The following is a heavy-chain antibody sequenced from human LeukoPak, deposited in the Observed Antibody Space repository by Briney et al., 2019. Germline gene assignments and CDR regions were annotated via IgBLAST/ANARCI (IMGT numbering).Heavy chain of an antibody. CDR3: AKNPVRNHYYDSSGYGNDAFDI. V-gene: IGHV3-23*01. J-gene: IGHJ3*02. Sequence: GGSLRLSCAASGFTFSSYAMSGVRQAPGKGLEWVSAISGSGGSTYYADSVKGRFTISRDNSKNTLYLQMTSLRAEDTAVYYCAKNPVRNHYYDSSGYGNDAFDIWGQGTMVTVSS. CDR2: ISGSGGST. CDR1: GFTFSSYA. D-gene: IGHD3-22*01.